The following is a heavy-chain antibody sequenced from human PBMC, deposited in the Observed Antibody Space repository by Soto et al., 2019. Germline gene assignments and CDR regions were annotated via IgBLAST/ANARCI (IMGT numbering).Heavy chain of an antibody. J-gene: IGHJ6*03. CDR3: ARGVVGGYYYYYYMDV. CDR2: IYYSGST. V-gene: IGHV4-59*01. D-gene: IGHD2-15*01. CDR1: GGSISSYY. Sequence: QVQLQESGPGLVKPSETLSLTCTVSGGSISSYYWSWIRQPPGKGLEWIGYIYYSGSTNYNPSLKSRVTISVDTSKNQFSLKLSSVTAADTAVYYCARGVVGGYYYYYYMDVWGKGTTVTVSS.